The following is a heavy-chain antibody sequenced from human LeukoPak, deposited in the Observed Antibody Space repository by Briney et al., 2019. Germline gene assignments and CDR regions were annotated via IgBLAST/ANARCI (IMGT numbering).Heavy chain of an antibody. J-gene: IGHJ4*02. CDR2: IYPGDSDT. Sequence: GESLKTPCKGSGYSFTNYWIGWVRQMPGKGLEWMGIIYPGDSDTRHSPSFQGQVTISPDKAISTAYLQWSSLKASDTAMYYCARHGVFCGGDCYSGFDYWGQGTLVTVSS. D-gene: IGHD2-21*02. V-gene: IGHV5-51*01. CDR3: ARHGVFCGGDCYSGFDY. CDR1: GYSFTNYW.